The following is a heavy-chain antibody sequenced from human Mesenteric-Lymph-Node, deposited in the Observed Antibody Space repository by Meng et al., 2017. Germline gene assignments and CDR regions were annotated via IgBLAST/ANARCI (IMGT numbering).Heavy chain of an antibody. D-gene: IGHD3-10*01. CDR1: GGSISSYY. Sequence: SETLSLTCTVSGGSISSYYWSWIRQPAGKGQEWIGRIYTSGSTNYNPSLKSRVTMSVDTSKNQFSLKLSSVTAADTAVYYCARALPTYYYGSGSYYVHSDAFDIWGQGTMVTVSS. J-gene: IGHJ3*02. CDR3: ARALPTYYYGSGSYYVHSDAFDI. V-gene: IGHV4-4*07. CDR2: IYTSGST.